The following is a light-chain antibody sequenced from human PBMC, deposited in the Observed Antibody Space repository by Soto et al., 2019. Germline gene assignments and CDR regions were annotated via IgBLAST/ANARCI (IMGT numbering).Light chain of an antibody. J-gene: IGKJ4*01. CDR1: QTVSSGF. Sequence: EIVLTQSPGTLSVSPGERATVSCRASQTVSSGFLAWYQQKVGQAPRLLIYGASTRATGIPDRFSGSGSGTDFTLTIDRLEPEDFAVYYCHQYYSSPTTFGGGTKVDIQ. V-gene: IGKV3-20*01. CDR2: GAS. CDR3: HQYYSSPTT.